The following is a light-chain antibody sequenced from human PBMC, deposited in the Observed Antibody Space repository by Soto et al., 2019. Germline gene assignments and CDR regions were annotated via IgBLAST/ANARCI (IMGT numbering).Light chain of an antibody. CDR1: SSNIGAGYD. CDR2: GNS. V-gene: IGLV1-40*01. CDR3: QSYDSSLSGYV. Sequence: QSVLTQPPSVSGAPGQRVTISCTGSSSNIGAGYDVHWYQQLPGTAPKLLIYGNSNRPSGVPDRFSGSKSGTSASLAITWLQAEDGADYYCQSYDSSLSGYVFGTGTKLTVL. J-gene: IGLJ1*01.